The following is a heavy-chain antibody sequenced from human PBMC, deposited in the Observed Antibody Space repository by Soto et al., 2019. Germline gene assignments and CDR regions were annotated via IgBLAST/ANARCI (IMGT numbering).Heavy chain of an antibody. V-gene: IGHV1-69*13. CDR3: AREGYYDSSGYYFDY. Sequence: SVKVSCKASGGTFSSYAISWVRQTPGQGLEWMGGIIPIFGTANYAQKFQGRVTITADESTSTAYMELSSLRSEDTAVYYCAREGYYDSSGYYFDYWGQGTLVTVSS. J-gene: IGHJ4*02. CDR2: IIPIFGTA. CDR1: GGTFSSYA. D-gene: IGHD3-22*01.